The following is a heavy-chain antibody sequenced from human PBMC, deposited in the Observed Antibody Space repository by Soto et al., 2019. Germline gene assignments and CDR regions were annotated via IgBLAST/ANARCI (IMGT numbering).Heavy chain of an antibody. Sequence: QVQLQQSGPGLAKPSQTLSLTCAISGDSVSSDSDAWNWIRQSPSRGLEWLRRTYYRSKWYNDYAVSVTSRIPIIPDASKTQFSLPLTSVTPEDRAVNYCAGEWAFDYWGRGMLVTVSS. V-gene: IGHV6-1*01. CDR1: GDSVSSDSDA. CDR2: TYYRSKWYN. J-gene: IGHJ4*02. CDR3: AGEWAFDY. D-gene: IGHD1-26*01.